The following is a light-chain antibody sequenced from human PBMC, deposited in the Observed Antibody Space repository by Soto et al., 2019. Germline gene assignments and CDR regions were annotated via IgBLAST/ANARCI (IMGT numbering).Light chain of an antibody. CDR1: QDISNY. J-gene: IGKJ3*01. CDR2: DAS. Sequence: DIQMTQSPSCLSASVGDRVTITCQASQDISNYLNWYQQKPGKAPKLLIYDASNLETGVPSRFSGSGSGTDFTFTISSLQPEDIATYYCQQYDNLLGTFGPGTKADIK. CDR3: QQYDNLLGT. V-gene: IGKV1-33*01.